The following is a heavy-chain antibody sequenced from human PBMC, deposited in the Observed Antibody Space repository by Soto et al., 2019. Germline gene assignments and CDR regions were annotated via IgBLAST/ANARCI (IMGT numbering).Heavy chain of an antibody. CDR2: TYYRSRWYN. D-gene: IGHD3-16*01. CDR3: AREFPYYVSSDSYLDY. Sequence: SQTLSLTCAISGDSVSGNSSAWNWIRHSPSRGLELLGRTYYRSRWYNDYAVSVKSRITVTPDTSKNQFSLHLNSVTPEDTAVYCCAREFPYYVSSDSYLDYWGQGALVTVSS. V-gene: IGHV6-1*01. CDR1: GDSVSGNSSA. J-gene: IGHJ4*02.